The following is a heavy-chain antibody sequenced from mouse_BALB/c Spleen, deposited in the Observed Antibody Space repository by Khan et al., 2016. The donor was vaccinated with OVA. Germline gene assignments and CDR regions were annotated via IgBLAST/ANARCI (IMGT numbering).Heavy chain of an antibody. CDR2: INSDGSAI. D-gene: IGHD1-1*01. Sequence: EVQLLETGGGLVQPGGSRGLSCEGSGFTFSGFWMSWVRQTPGKTLEWIGDINSDGSAINYAPSIKDRFTIFRDNDKSTLSLQMSNVRSEDTATYFCMRYGSSWYFDVWGAGTTVTVSS. CDR1: GFTFSGFW. J-gene: IGHJ1*01. V-gene: IGHV11-2*02. CDR3: MRYGSSWYFDV.